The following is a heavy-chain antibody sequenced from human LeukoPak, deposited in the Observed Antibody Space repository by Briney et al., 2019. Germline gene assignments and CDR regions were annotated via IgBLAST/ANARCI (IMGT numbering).Heavy chain of an antibody. Sequence: SETLSLTCTVSGGSISSSSYYWGWIRQPPGKGLEWIGEINHSGSTNYNPSLKSRVTISVDTSKNQFSLKLSSVTAADTAVYYCARQLAAAGYLDYWGQGTLVTVSS. J-gene: IGHJ4*02. CDR2: INHSGST. CDR1: GGSISSSSYY. D-gene: IGHD6-13*01. V-gene: IGHV4-39*01. CDR3: ARQLAAAGYLDY.